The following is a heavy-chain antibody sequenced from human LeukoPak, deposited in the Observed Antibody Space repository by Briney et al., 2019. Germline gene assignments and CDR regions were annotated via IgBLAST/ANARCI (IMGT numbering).Heavy chain of an antibody. CDR3: ARGYSGYDVSFDY. D-gene: IGHD5-12*01. Sequence: SETLSLTCAVSGGSISSGGYSWSWIRQPPGKGLEWIGYIYHSGSTYYNPSLKSRVTISVDRSKNQFSLKLSSVSAADTAVYYCARGYSGYDVSFDYWGQGTLVTVCS. CDR1: GGSISSGGYS. V-gene: IGHV4-30-2*01. CDR2: IYHSGST. J-gene: IGHJ4*02.